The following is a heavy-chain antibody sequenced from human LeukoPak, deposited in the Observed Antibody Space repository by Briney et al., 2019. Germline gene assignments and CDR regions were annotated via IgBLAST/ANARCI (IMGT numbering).Heavy chain of an antibody. V-gene: IGHV4-34*01. CDR3: ARHAYRDTTMVTFDY. J-gene: IGHJ4*02. D-gene: IGHD5-18*01. CDR2: INHSGST. CDR1: GGSFSGYY. Sequence: SETLSLTCAVYGGSFSGYYWSWIRQPPGKGLEWIGEINHSGSTNYNPSLKSRVTISVDTSKNQFSLKLSSVTAADTAVYYCARHAYRDTTMVTFDYWGQGTLVTVSS.